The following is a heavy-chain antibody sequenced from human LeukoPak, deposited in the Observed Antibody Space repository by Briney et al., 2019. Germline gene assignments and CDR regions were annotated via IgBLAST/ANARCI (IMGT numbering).Heavy chain of an antibody. Sequence: PSETLSLTCTVSGYSISSGYYWGWIRQPPGKGLEWIGSINHSGSTYYNPSLKSRVTISVDTSRNQFSLKLSSVTAADTAVYYCARDPSIAVAGVDYWGQGTLVTVSS. J-gene: IGHJ4*02. V-gene: IGHV4-38-2*02. CDR3: ARDPSIAVAGVDY. CDR1: GYSISSGYY. CDR2: INHSGST. D-gene: IGHD6-19*01.